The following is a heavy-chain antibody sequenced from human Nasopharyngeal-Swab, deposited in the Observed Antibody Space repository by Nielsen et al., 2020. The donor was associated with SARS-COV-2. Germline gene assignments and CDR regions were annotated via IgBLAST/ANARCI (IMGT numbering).Heavy chain of an antibody. CDR3: AREVRRTYYYGMDV. V-gene: IGHV4-59*01. Sequence: SETLSLTCTVSGGSISSYYGSWNRQPPGKGLEWIGYIYYSGSTNYNPSLKSRVTISVDTSKNQFSLKLSSVTAADTAVYYCAREVRRTYYYGMDVWGQGTTVTVSS. D-gene: IGHD1-1*01. CDR1: GGSISSYY. J-gene: IGHJ6*02. CDR2: IYYSGST.